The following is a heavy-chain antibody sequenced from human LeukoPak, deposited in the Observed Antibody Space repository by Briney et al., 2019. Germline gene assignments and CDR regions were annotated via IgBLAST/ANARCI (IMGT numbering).Heavy chain of an antibody. Sequence: QTGGTLRLSCAATGFSFSSYALSWVRQAPGKGLEWVSAISSGGGRTYYADSVTGRFTISRDNSKNMLFLQMSSLRAEDAAMYYCTREAIATGYAYDWGQGTLVTVFS. J-gene: IGHJ4*02. CDR1: GFSFSSYA. CDR3: TREAIATGYAYD. CDR2: ISSGGGRT. D-gene: IGHD3-16*01. V-gene: IGHV3-23*01.